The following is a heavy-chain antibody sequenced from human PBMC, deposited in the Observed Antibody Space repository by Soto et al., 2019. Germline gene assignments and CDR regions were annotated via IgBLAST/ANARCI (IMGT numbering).Heavy chain of an antibody. V-gene: IGHV3-7*03. CDR3: ARDWGGLGY. CDR2: IIKDGSEK. CDR1: VFTFSSSA. Sequence: VGSLRRSCAASVFTFSSSAMTWVRQAPGKGLEWVANIIKDGSEKSYVDSVKGRFTISRDNAKNSLYLEMNSLRVEDTAVYYCARDWGGLGYWGRGTLVTVSS. D-gene: IGHD3-10*01. J-gene: IGHJ4*02.